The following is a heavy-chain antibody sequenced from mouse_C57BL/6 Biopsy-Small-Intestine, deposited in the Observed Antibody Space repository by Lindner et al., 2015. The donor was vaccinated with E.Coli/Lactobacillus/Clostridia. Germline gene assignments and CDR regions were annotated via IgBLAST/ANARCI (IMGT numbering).Heavy chain of an antibody. J-gene: IGHJ4*01. V-gene: IGHV1-7*01. CDR1: GYTFSRYG. CDR3: ARGSYDSSGHDP. D-gene: IGHD2-12*01. Sequence: SVKVSCKASGYTFSRYGITWVRQAPGQGLEWMGWISGYNGNTNYAQKFQGRVTMITDTSTNTAYMELRSLRSDDTAVYHCARGSYDSSGHDPWGQGTLVTVSS. CDR2: ISGYNGNT.